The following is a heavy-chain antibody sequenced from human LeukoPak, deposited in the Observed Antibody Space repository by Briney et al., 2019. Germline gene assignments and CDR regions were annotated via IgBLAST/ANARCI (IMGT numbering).Heavy chain of an antibody. J-gene: IGHJ6*03. D-gene: IGHD1-7*01. CDR2: ISAYNGNT. CDR1: GYTFTSYG. Sequence: ASVKVSCKASGYTFTSYGISWVRQAPGQGLEWMGWISAYNGNTNYAQKLQGRVTMTTDTSTSTAYMELRSLRSDDTAVYYCARVGTGTTPRYYCYMDVWGKGTTVTVSS. V-gene: IGHV1-18*01. CDR3: ARVGTGTTPRYYCYMDV.